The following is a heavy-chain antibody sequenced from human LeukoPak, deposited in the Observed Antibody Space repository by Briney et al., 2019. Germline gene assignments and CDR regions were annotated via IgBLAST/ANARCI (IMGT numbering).Heavy chain of an antibody. J-gene: IGHJ4*02. CDR1: GFTFSRYE. CDR2: ISSSGSSI. V-gene: IGHV3-48*03. CDR3: ARDEDMVATIPSLFDY. Sequence: PGGSLRLSCAASGFTFSRYEMNWVRQAPGKGLEWVLYISSSGSSIYYADSVKGRFTIFRDNAKKSLYLQMKSLRAEDTAVYYCARDEDMVATIPSLFDYWGQGTLVTVSS. D-gene: IGHD5-12*01.